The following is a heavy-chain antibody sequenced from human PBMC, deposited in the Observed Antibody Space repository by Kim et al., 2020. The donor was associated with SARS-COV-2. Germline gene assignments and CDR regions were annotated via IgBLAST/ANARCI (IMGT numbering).Heavy chain of an antibody. D-gene: IGHD4-17*01. CDR3: AKDPALGDYVPEPHFDY. J-gene: IGHJ4*02. CDR1: GFTFSSYA. V-gene: IGHV3-23*01. CDR2: ISGSGGST. Sequence: GGSLRLSCAASGFTFSSYAMSWVRQAPGKGLEWVSAISGSGGSTYYADSVKGRFTISRDNSKNTLYLQMNSLRAEDTAVYYCAKDPALGDYVPEPHFDYWGQGTLVTVSS.